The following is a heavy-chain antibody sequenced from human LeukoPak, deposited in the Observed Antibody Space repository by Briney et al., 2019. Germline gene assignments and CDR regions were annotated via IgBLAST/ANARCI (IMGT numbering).Heavy chain of an antibody. CDR2: ISAYNGNT. V-gene: IGHV1-18*01. J-gene: IGHJ4*02. D-gene: IGHD5-24*01. Sequence: ASVKVSCKASGYTFTSYGISWVRQAPGQGREWMGWISAYNGNTNYAQMFQGRVTMTRDTSITTAYMELSSLRSEDTAVYYCARDDVPWLHFSLLYWGQGTLVTVSS. CDR1: GYTFTSYG. CDR3: ARDDVPWLHFSLLY.